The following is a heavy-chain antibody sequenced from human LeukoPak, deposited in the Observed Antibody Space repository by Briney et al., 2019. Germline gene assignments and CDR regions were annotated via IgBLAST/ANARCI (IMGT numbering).Heavy chain of an antibody. CDR1: GGSFGGYY. CDR3: ARAVIVVVTAPPAYFDY. J-gene: IGHJ4*02. D-gene: IGHD2-21*02. CDR2: INHSGST. Sequence: SETLSLTCAVYGGSFGGYYWSWIRQPPGKGLEWIGEINHSGSTNYSPSLKSRVTISVDTSKNQFSLKLSSVTAADTAVYYCARAVIVVVTAPPAYFDYWGQGTLVTVSS. V-gene: IGHV4-34*01.